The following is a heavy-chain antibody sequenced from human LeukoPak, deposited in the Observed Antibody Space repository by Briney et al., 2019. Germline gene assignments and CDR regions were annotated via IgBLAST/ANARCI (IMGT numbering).Heavy chain of an antibody. CDR2: IYHSGRT. J-gene: IGHJ2*01. Sequence: SETLSLTCTVSGGSISSYYWSWIRQPPGKGLEWIGSIYHSGRTNYNPSLKSRVTVSVDTSKNQFSLKLSSVTAADTAVYYCARRALGTYWYFDLWGRGTLVTVSA. D-gene: IGHD7-27*01. V-gene: IGHV4-59*08. CDR3: ARRALGTYWYFDL. CDR1: GGSISSYY.